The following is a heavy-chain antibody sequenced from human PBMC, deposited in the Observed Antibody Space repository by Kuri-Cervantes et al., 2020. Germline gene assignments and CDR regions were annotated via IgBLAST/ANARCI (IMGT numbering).Heavy chain of an antibody. CDR3: ARAGVNTPAAKGPFDP. CDR1: GGTFSSYA. V-gene: IGHV1-69*06. J-gene: IGHJ5*02. CDR2: IIPIFGTA. Sequence: SVKVSCKASGGTFSSYAISWVRQAPGQGLEWMGGIIPIFGTANYAQKFQGRVTITADKSTSTAYMELSSLRSDDTAVYYCARAGVNTPAAKGPFDPWGQGTLVTVSS. D-gene: IGHD2-15*01.